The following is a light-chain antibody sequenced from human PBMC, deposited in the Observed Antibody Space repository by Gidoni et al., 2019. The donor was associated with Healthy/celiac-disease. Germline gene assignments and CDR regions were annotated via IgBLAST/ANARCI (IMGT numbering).Light chain of an antibody. J-gene: IGKJ3*01. V-gene: IGKV3-15*01. CDR3: QQYNNWPPFT. Sequence: EIVMTQSPATLSGSPGERATLSCRASQSVSSNLAWYQPKPGQAPRLLIYGASTRATGIPARFSGRGSGTEFTLTISSLQSEDFAVYYCQQYNNWPPFTFGPGTKVDIK. CDR2: GAS. CDR1: QSVSSN.